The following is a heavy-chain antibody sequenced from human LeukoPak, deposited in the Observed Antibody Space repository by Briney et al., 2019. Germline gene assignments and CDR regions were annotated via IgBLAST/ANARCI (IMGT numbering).Heavy chain of an antibody. V-gene: IGHV1-2*06. D-gene: IGHD3-22*01. CDR3: ARVGYYESSGYYEY. CDR1: GYTLTDYY. CDR2: INPNSGGT. J-gene: IGHJ4*02. Sequence: ASVKVSCEASGYTLTDYYMHWVRQAPGQGLEWMGRINPNSGGTTYAQKFQGRVTMTRDTSISTVYMELSRLRSDDTAVYYCARVGYYESSGYYEYWGQGTLVTVSS.